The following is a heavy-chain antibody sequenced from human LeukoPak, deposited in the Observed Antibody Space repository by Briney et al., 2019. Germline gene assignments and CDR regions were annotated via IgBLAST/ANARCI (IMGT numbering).Heavy chain of an antibody. V-gene: IGHV3-48*03. CDR3: AKVSYRYFDWLSTGDAFDI. J-gene: IGHJ3*02. Sequence: PGGSLRLSCAASGFTFSSYEMNWVRQAPGKGLEWVSYISSSGSTIYYADSVKGRFTISRDNAKNSLYLQMNSLRAEDTAVYYCAKVSYRYFDWLSTGDAFDIWGQGTMVTVSS. CDR2: ISSSGSTI. D-gene: IGHD3-9*01. CDR1: GFTFSSYE.